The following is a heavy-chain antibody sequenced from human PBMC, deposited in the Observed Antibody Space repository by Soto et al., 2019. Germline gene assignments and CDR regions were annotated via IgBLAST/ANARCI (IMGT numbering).Heavy chain of an antibody. CDR2: ISAHNGNT. CDR1: GYAFTTYG. J-gene: IGHJ4*02. V-gene: IGHV1-18*01. Sequence: QVNLVQSGAEVKKPGASVKVSCKGSGYAFTTYGITWVRQAPGQGLEWMGWISAHNGNTNYAQKLQGRVTVTRDTSTSTAYMELRSLRSDDTAVYYCARGTYGDYWGQGALVTVSS. CDR3: ARGTYGDY. D-gene: IGHD4-17*01.